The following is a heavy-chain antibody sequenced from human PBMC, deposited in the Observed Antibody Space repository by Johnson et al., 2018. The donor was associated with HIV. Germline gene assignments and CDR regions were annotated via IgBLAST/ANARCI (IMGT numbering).Heavy chain of an antibody. CDR3: AKVWYYYGSGSAFDI. V-gene: IGHV3-30*02. Sequence: QVQLVESGGGVVQPGGSLRLSCAASGFTFSSYGMHWVRQAPGKGLEWVAFIRYDGTNKYYAASVKGRFTISRDNSKNTLYLQMNSLRAEDTAVYYCAKVWYYYGSGSAFDIWGQGTIVTVSS. CDR1: GFTFSSYG. CDR2: IRYDGTNK. J-gene: IGHJ3*02. D-gene: IGHD3-10*01.